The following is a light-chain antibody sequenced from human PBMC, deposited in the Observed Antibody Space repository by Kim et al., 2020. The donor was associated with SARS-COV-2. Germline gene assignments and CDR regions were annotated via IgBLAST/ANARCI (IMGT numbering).Light chain of an antibody. CDR2: GTS. CDR3: QQYDTTPWT. V-gene: IGKV3-20*01. CDR1: QTCCNDI. Sequence: EHATLPHSTHQTCCNDILTWCQPKPGQAPQLLIHGTSGRATGNPDRFRGSGSGTNFNFTIRRLEAEGFAVFYCQQYDTTPWTFGQGTKVEIK. J-gene: IGKJ1*01.